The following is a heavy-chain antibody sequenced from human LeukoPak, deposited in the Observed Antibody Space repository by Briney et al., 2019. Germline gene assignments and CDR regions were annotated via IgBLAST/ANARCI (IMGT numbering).Heavy chain of an antibody. CDR1: GYTFTSYA. V-gene: IGHV7-4-1*02. J-gene: IGHJ6*03. Sequence: ASVKVSCKASGYTFTSYAMNWVRQAPGQGLEWMGWINTNTGNPTYAQGFTGRFVFSLDTSVSTAYLQISSLKAEDTAVYYCARVNGAINPVFAYYYYYYMDVWGKGTTVTVSS. CDR2: INTNTGNP. CDR3: ARVNGAINPVFAYYYYYYMDV. D-gene: IGHD5-12*01.